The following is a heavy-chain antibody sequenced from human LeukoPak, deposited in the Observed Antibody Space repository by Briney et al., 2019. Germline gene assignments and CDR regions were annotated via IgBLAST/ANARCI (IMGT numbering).Heavy chain of an antibody. CDR3: ARGEAAPQYFQH. D-gene: IGHD2-15*01. CDR2: IYHSGST. V-gene: IGHV4-30-2*01. J-gene: IGHJ1*01. CDR1: GGSISSSDYS. Sequence: SETLSLTCAVSGGSISSSDYSWSWIRQPPGKGLEWIGYIYHSGSTYYNPSLKRQVTLSVDRSKNQFSLKLSSVTAADTAVYYCARGEAAPQYFQHWGQGTLVTVSS.